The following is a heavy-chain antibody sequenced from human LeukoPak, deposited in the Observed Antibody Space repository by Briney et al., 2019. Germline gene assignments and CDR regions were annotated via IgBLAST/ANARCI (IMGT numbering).Heavy chain of an antibody. J-gene: IGHJ4*02. V-gene: IGHV3-33*01. CDR2: IWYDGTNE. CDR1: GFNFGTYD. CDR3: ATAYGDYFDS. Sequence: GGSLRLSCEASGFNFGTYDMHWVRQAPGKGLEWVAAIWYDGTNENYVDSVKGRFGISRDNSKNTLYLQMNHLRDEDTAVYYCATAYGDYFDSWGQGTLVTVAS. D-gene: IGHD4-17*01.